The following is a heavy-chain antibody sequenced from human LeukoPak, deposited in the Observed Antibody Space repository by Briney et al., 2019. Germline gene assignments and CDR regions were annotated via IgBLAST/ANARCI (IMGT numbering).Heavy chain of an antibody. J-gene: IGHJ3*02. Sequence: PGGSLRLYCAASGCTFSSDSMNWVRQAPGKGLEWVSYNSSSSFTIHYADSVKGRFTISRDNAKNSLYLQMNSLRAEDTAVYYCAKALPGYSSGWYTAYAFDIWGQGTMVTVSS. D-gene: IGHD6-19*01. CDR2: NSSSSFTI. CDR3: AKALPGYSSGWYTAYAFDI. CDR1: GCTFSSDS. V-gene: IGHV3-48*01.